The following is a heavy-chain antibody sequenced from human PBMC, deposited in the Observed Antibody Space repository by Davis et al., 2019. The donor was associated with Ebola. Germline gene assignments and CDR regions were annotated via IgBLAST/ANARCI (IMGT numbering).Heavy chain of an antibody. J-gene: IGHJ5*02. CDR3: ARRGQRYCSSTSCSSRKLDP. D-gene: IGHD2-2*01. V-gene: IGHV4-34*01. Sequence: SETLSLTCAVYGGSFSGYYWSWIRQPPGKGLEWIGEINHSGSTNYNPSLKSRVTISVDTSKNQFSLKLSSVTAADTAVYYCARRGQRYCSSTSCSSRKLDPWGQGTLVTVSS. CDR1: GGSFSGYY. CDR2: INHSGST.